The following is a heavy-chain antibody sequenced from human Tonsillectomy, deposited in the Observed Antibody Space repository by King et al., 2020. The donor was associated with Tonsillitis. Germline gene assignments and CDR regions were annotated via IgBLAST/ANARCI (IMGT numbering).Heavy chain of an antibody. CDR3: ARYGGGSFDY. V-gene: IGHV3-21*01. J-gene: IGHJ4*02. D-gene: IGHD3-10*01. CDR1: GFTFSSYD. CDR2: IDSSSSHI. Sequence: QLVQSGGGLVKPGGSLRLSCAASGFTFSSYDLSWVRRAPGKGLEWVSSIDSSSSHIYYADSVKGRLTISRDNAKNSLYLQMNSLRGEDTAVYYCARYGGGSFDYWGQGTLVTVSS.